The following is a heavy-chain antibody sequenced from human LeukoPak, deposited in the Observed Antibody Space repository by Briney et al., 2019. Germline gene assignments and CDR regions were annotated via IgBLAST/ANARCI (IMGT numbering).Heavy chain of an antibody. CDR1: GHTFTNYH. J-gene: IGHJ4*02. V-gene: IGHV1-46*01. CDR3: ATEAPRSYYFDY. CDR2: VYATGGVA. Sequence: VASVKVSCKASGHTFTNYHIHWVRQAPGQGVEWIGAVYATGGVAINTQTFPVRVTMTRDTSTGTVYMELSSLRFEDTAIYYCATEAPRSYYFDYWGQGIQVTVSS.